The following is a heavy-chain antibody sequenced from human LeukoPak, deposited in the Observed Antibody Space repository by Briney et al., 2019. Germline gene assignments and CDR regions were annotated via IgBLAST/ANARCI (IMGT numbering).Heavy chain of an antibody. D-gene: IGHD4-17*01. V-gene: IGHV3-23*01. Sequence: QPGGSLRLSCAASGFTFSSYAMSWVRQAPGKGLEWVSGISGGGGSTYYADSVKGRFTISRDNSKNTLYLQLNDLRAEDTAVYYCAKVRPTDDYDDYVYFDCWGQGTLVTVSS. CDR1: GFTFSSYA. CDR2: ISGGGGST. CDR3: AKVRPTDDYDDYVYFDC. J-gene: IGHJ4*02.